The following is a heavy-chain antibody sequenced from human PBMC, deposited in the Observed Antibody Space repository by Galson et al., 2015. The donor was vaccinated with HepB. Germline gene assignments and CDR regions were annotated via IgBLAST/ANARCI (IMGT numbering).Heavy chain of an antibody. CDR1: GYTFTSYD. Sequence: SVKVSCKASGYTFTSYDINWVRQATGQGLEWMGWMNPNSSNTGYAQKFQGRVTMTRNTSISTAYMELSSLRSEDTAVYYCARGPHYRDYYYYYYMDVWGKGTTVTVSS. D-gene: IGHD4-11*01. CDR3: ARGPHYRDYYYYYYMDV. V-gene: IGHV1-8*01. CDR2: MNPNSSNT. J-gene: IGHJ6*03.